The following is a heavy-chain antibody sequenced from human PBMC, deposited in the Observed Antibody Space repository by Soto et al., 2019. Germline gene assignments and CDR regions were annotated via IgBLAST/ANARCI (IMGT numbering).Heavy chain of an antibody. CDR1: GGSISSYY. CDR2: IYYSGST. CDR3: ARDRFVSDFWRGASYGMDV. V-gene: IGHV4-59*01. D-gene: IGHD3-3*01. Sequence: SETLPLTCTVSGGSISSYYWSWIRQPPGKGLEWIGYIYYSGSTNYNPSLKSRVTISVDTSKNQFSLKLSSVTAADTAVYYCARDRFVSDFWRGASYGMDVWGQGTTVTVSS. J-gene: IGHJ6*02.